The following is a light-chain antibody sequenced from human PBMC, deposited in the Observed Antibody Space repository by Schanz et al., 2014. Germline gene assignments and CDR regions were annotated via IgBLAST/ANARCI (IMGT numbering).Light chain of an antibody. CDR3: QQYASSPRT. CDR1: QNIGSN. CDR2: GAS. Sequence: EIVMTQSPATLSVSPGGRATLSCRASQNIGSNLAWYQQRPGQAPRLLIYGASARASGIPGRFSGGGSGTDFTLTVSSLQSEDFADYYCQQYASSPRTFGQGTKVEIK. V-gene: IGKV3D-15*01. J-gene: IGKJ1*01.